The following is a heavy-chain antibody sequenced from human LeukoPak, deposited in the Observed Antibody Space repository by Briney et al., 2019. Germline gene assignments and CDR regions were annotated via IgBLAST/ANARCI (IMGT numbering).Heavy chain of an antibody. CDR2: ISNSGGST. V-gene: IGHV3-23*01. D-gene: IGHD4-23*01. CDR1: GFTFSSYA. J-gene: IGHJ4*02. CDR3: AKGGNGKYFDY. Sequence: GGSLRLSCAASGFTFSSYAMSWVRQAPGKGLEWVSGISNSGGSTYYADSVEGRFTISRDNSKNTLYLQMNSLRAEDTAVYYCAKGGNGKYFDYWGQGTLVTVSS.